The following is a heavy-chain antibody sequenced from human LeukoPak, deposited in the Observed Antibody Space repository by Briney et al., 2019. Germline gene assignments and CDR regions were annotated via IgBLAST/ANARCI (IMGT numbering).Heavy chain of an antibody. V-gene: IGHV4-4*09. D-gene: IGHD5-12*01. J-gene: IGHJ4*02. CDR1: GGSTNSYY. Sequence: SETLSLTCTVSGGSTNSYYWSWIRQPPGKGLEWIGYIYTSGSTNYNPSLKSRVTISVDTSKNQFSLKLSSVTAADTAVYYCARQRHSGYDIFDYWGQGTLVTVSS. CDR2: IYTSGST. CDR3: ARQRHSGYDIFDY.